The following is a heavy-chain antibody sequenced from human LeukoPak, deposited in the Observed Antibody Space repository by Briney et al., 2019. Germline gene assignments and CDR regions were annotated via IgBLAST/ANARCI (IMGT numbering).Heavy chain of an antibody. Sequence: PSQTLSLTCTVSGGSISSGGYYWSWIRQPPGKGLEWIGYIYHSGSTYYNPSLKSRVTISVDRSKNQFSLKLSPVTAADTAVYYCARDHHRGAGLDYWGQGTLVTVSS. CDR1: GGSISSGGYY. CDR3: ARDHHRGAGLDY. D-gene: IGHD1-26*01. J-gene: IGHJ4*02. V-gene: IGHV4-30-2*01. CDR2: IYHSGST.